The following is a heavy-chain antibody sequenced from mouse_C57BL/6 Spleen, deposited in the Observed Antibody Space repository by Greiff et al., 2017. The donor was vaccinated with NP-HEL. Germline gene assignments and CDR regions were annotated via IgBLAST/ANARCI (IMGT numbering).Heavy chain of an antibody. D-gene: IGHD2-3*01. CDR2: INPYNGGT. CDR3: ARSRDGYYRKNAMDY. J-gene: IGHJ4*01. CDR1: GYTFTDYY. Sequence: EVQLQQSGPVLVKPGASVKMSCKASGYTFTDYYMNWVKQSHGKSLEWIGVINPYNGGTSYNQKFKGKATLTVDKSSSTAYMELNSLTSEDSAVYYCARSRDGYYRKNAMDYWGQGTSVTVSS. V-gene: IGHV1-19*01.